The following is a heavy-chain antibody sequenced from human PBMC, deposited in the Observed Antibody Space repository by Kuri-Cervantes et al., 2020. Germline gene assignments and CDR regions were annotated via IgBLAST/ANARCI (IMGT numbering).Heavy chain of an antibody. J-gene: IGHJ6*02. CDR2: ISYDGSNK. D-gene: IGHD3-22*01. V-gene: IGHV3-30*03. CDR1: GFTFDDYG. Sequence: GESLKISCAASGFTFDDYGMSWVRQAPGKGLEWVAVISYDGSNKYYADSVKGRFTISRDNSKNTLYLQMNSLRAEDTAVYYCARVGYYYDSSGYYHPIEYYYYGMDVWGQGTTVTVSS. CDR3: ARVGYYYDSSGYYHPIEYYYYGMDV.